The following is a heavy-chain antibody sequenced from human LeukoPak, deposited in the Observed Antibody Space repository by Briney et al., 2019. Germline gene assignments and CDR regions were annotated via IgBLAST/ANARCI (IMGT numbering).Heavy chain of an antibody. CDR3: ARTYCSSTSCYVRLGGWLEY. CDR1: GYTFTSYY. J-gene: IGHJ4*02. CDR2: INPSGGST. D-gene: IGHD2-2*01. V-gene: IGHV1-46*01. Sequence: ASVKVSCKASGYTFTSYYMHWVRQAPGQGLEWMGIINPSGGSTSYAPKFQGRVTMTRDTSTSTVYMELSSLRSEDTAVYYCARTYCSSTSCYVRLGGWLEYWGQGTLVTVSS.